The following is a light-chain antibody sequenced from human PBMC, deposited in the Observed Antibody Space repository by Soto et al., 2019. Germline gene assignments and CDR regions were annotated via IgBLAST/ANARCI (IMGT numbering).Light chain of an antibody. CDR2: GAS. J-gene: IGKJ1*01. Sequence: IVLTQSPGTLSLSPGERATLSCRASQSVSSSYLAWYQQKPGQAPRLLIYGASSRATGTPGRFSGSGSGTDFTLTITRLEPEDFAVYYCQQYGSSPQTFGQGTKVDI. CDR1: QSVSSSY. V-gene: IGKV3-20*01. CDR3: QQYGSSPQT.